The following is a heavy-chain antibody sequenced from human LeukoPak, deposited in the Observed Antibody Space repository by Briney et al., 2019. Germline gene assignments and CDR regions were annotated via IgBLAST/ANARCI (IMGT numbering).Heavy chain of an antibody. CDR2: ISSSGSTI. CDR3: ATVGREWELLYYYYGMDV. Sequence: GGSLRLSCAASGFTLSSYEMNWVRQAPGKGLEWVSYISSSGSTIYYADSVKGRFIISRDNSKNTLYLQMNSLRAEDTAVYYCATVGREWELLYYYYGMDVWGQGPRSPSP. V-gene: IGHV3-48*03. CDR1: GFTLSSYE. D-gene: IGHD1-26*01. J-gene: IGHJ6*02.